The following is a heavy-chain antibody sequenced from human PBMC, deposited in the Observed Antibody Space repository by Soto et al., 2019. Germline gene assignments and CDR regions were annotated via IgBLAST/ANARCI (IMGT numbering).Heavy chain of an antibody. Sequence: SETLSLTCTISGGSISVYYWSWIRQSPRQGLEWIGYVYDNGRPYYSPSLKSRVTISADTSKNQISLKLTSATAADTGVYYCARGVGSSPPRYWGRGTLVTVSS. CDR1: GGSISVYY. CDR3: ARGVGSSPPRY. V-gene: IGHV4-59*01. J-gene: IGHJ4*02. CDR2: VYDNGRP. D-gene: IGHD3-9*01.